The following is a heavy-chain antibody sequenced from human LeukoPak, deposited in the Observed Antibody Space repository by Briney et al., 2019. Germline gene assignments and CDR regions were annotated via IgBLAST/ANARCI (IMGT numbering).Heavy chain of an antibody. Sequence: PGGSLRLSCAASGFTFSSYSMNWVRQAPGKGLEWVSSISSSSTYIYYADSVKGRFTISRDAAKNSLFLQMNSLRAEDTAVYYCARAFDTSWDYYYMDVWGKGTTVTVSS. J-gene: IGHJ6*03. CDR2: ISSSSTYI. CDR3: ARAFDTSWDYYYMDV. CDR1: GFTFSSYS. V-gene: IGHV3-21*01. D-gene: IGHD2-2*01.